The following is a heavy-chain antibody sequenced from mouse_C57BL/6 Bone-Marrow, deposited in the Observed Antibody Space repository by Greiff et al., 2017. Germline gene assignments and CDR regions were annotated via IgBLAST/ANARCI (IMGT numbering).Heavy chain of an antibody. J-gene: IGHJ3*01. CDR2: ISDGGSYT. V-gene: IGHV5-4*01. D-gene: IGHD2-12*01. CDR3: ARDGYSSWFAH. Sequence: DVMLVESGGGLVKPGGSLKLSCAASGFTFSSYAMSWVRQTPEKRLEWVATISDGGSYTYYPDNVKGRFTISRDNAKNNLYLQMSHLKSEDTAMYYCARDGYSSWFAHWGQGTLVTVSA. CDR1: GFTFSSYA.